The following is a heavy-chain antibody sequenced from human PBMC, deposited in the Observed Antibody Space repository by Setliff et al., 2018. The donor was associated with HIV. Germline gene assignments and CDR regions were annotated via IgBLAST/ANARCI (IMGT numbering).Heavy chain of an antibody. CDR3: ARVIGWNDASDC. Sequence: SETLSLTCAVYGGSFSGHYWTGIRQPPGKGLEWIGEINHSGNTNYNPSLKSRVIMSVDASKNQFSLRLTSVTAADTALYYCARVIGWNDASDCWGQGTVVTVSS. CDR1: GGSFSGHY. J-gene: IGHJ4*02. V-gene: IGHV4-34*01. CDR2: INHSGNT. D-gene: IGHD1-1*01.